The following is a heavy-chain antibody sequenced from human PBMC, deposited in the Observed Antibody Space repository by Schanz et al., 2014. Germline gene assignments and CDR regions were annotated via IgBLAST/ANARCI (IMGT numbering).Heavy chain of an antibody. D-gene: IGHD3-10*01. CDR3: AKDGIMVQGVIWERYFDS. CDR1: GFTFSSYA. CDR2: ISDSGDST. V-gene: IGHV3-23*04. J-gene: IGHJ4*02. Sequence: EVQLVESGGGVVQPGGSLRLSCAASGFTFSSYAMTWIRQAPGKGLEWVSDISDSGDSTHYADSVKGRFTISRDNAKNSLYLQMNSLRAEDTALYYCAKDGIMVQGVIWERYFDSWGQGTLVTVSS.